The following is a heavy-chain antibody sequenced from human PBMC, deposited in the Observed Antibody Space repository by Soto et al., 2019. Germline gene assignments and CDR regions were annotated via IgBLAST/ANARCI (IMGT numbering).Heavy chain of an antibody. D-gene: IGHD6-19*01. J-gene: IGHJ4*02. V-gene: IGHV4-39*02. CDR1: GGSISSSPYY. CDR3: ARARIVVAGTIVDY. CDR2: IYHSGDT. Sequence: SETLSLTCTVSGGSISSSPYYCGWIRQPPGKGLEWIGSIYHSGDTYYNPSLKSRVTISVDTSKNHFSLKLTSVTAADTAVYYCARARIVVAGTIVDYWGQGTLITRLL.